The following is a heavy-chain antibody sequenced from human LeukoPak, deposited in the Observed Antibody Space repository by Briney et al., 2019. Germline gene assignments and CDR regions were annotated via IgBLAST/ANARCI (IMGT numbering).Heavy chain of an antibody. J-gene: IGHJ4*02. CDR1: GFTFSSYG. CDR2: ITTSGTT. CDR3: AKRIGYVDY. Sequence: GGSLRLSCAASGFTFSSYGMTWVRQAPGKGLEWVSAITTSGTTYYADSVKGRFTISRDNSKNTLYLQMNTLRAEDTAVYYCAKRIGYVDYWGQGTLVTVSS. V-gene: IGHV3-23*01. D-gene: IGHD3-22*01.